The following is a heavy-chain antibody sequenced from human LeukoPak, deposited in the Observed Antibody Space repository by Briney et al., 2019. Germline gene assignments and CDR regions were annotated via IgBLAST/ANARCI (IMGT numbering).Heavy chain of an antibody. V-gene: IGHV3-21*01. Sequence: PGGSLRLSCAASGFTFSSYSMNWVRQAPGKGLEWVSSISSSSSYIYYADSVKGRFTISRDNAKNSLYLQMNSLRAEDTAVYYCARDFSGPLWFGELSPDYWGQGTLVTVSS. CDR3: ARDFSGPLWFGELSPDY. CDR2: ISSSSSYI. CDR1: GFTFSSYS. D-gene: IGHD3-10*01. J-gene: IGHJ4*02.